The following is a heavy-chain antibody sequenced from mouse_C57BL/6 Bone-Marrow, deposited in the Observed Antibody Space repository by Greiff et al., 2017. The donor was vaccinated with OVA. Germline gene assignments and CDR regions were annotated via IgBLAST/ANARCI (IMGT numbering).Heavy chain of an antibody. V-gene: IGHV1-4*01. CDR1: GYTFTSST. J-gene: IGHJ3*01. CDR3: ASGTY. CDR2: INPSSGYT. Sequence: VQLQESGAELARPGASVKMSCKASGYTFTSSTMHWVKQRPGPGLEWIGYINPSSGYTKYNQKFKDKATLTADKSSSTAYMQLSSLTSEDSAVYYCASGTYWGQGTLVTVSA.